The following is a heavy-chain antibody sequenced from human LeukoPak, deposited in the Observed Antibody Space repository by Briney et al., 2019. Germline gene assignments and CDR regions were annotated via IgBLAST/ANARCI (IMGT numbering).Heavy chain of an antibody. Sequence: GGSLRLSCAASGFTFDDYAMHWVRQAPGKGLEWVSGISWNSGSIGYADSVKGRFTISRDNAQNSLYLQMNSLRAEDTALYYCAKAHQNYGSGSYYIALDYWGQGTLVTVSS. D-gene: IGHD3-10*01. V-gene: IGHV3-9*01. CDR1: GFTFDDYA. J-gene: IGHJ4*02. CDR2: ISWNSGSI. CDR3: AKAHQNYGSGSYYIALDY.